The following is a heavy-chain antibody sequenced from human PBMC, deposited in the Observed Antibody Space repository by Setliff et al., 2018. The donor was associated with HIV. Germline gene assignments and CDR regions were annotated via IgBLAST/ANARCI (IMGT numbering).Heavy chain of an antibody. V-gene: IGHV1-69*02. J-gene: IGHJ4*02. Sequence: SVKISCKASGDTFSTHTIHWLRQAPGQEPEWLGRTIPIFSMSNAALNFQCRLMITADKSSNTAYMSLTKLTFEDTAMYYCATSYGSGVAPFDNWGQGTLVTVSS. D-gene: IGHD3-10*01. CDR1: GDTFSTHT. CDR3: ATSYGSGVAPFDN. CDR2: TIPIFSMS.